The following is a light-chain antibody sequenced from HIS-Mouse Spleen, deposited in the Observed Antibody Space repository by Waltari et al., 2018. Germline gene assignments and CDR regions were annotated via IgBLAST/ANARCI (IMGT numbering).Light chain of an antibody. CDR1: SSDVGGYND. V-gene: IGLV2-14*03. CDR2: DVS. Sequence: QSALTQPASVSGSPGQSTTISCTGTSSDVGGYNDVSWYQQHPGKAPKLMIYDVSNRPSGVSNRFSGSKSGNTASLTISGLQAEDEADYYCSSYTSSSFNVVFGGGTKLTVL. J-gene: IGLJ2*01. CDR3: SSYTSSSFNVV.